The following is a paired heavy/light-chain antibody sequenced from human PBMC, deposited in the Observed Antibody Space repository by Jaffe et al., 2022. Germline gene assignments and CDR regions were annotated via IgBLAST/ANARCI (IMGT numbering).Heavy chain of an antibody. CDR2: ISASGGTT. CDR3: AKFPADYDYIWGSYRHYFDY. D-gene: IGHD3-16*02. Sequence: EVQLLESGGGLVQPGGSLRLSCAASGFTFSNYAMTWVRQAPGKGLEWVSAISASGGTTYYADSVKGRFTISRDNSKNTLYLQMNSLRAEDTAVYYCAKFPADYDYIWGSYRHYFDYWGQGTLVTVSS. CDR1: GFTFSNYA. J-gene: IGHJ4*02. V-gene: IGHV3-23*01.
Light chain of an antibody. CDR3: QPYNSYVWT. CDR1: QSISSW. CDR2: KAS. J-gene: IGKJ1*01. V-gene: IGKV1-5*03. Sequence: DIQMTQSPSTLSASVGDRVTITCRASQSISSWLAWYQQKPGKAPKLLIYKASNLESGVPSRFSGSGSGTEFTLTISSLQPDDFATYYCQPYNSYVWTFGQGTKVEIK.